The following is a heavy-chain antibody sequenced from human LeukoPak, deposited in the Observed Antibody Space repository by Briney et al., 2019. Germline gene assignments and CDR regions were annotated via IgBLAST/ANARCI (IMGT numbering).Heavy chain of an antibody. V-gene: IGHV3-23*01. CDR2: IRGSGGNT. Sequence: GGSLRLSCAASGFTFSSHAMTWVRQASGKGLEWVSSIRGSGGNTYYADSVKGRFTISRDNFQNTLYLQMNSLRAEDTAVYYCAKDYYDSSIFSAPHLFACWGQGTLVTVSS. D-gene: IGHD3-22*01. CDR1: GFTFSSHA. J-gene: IGHJ4*02. CDR3: AKDYYDSSIFSAPHLFAC.